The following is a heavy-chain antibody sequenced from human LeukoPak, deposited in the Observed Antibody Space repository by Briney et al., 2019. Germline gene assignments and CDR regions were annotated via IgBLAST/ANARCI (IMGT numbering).Heavy chain of an antibody. J-gene: IGHJ4*02. Sequence: GGSLRLSCAASGFTFSSYWMSWVRQAPGKGLEWVANIKQDGSEKYYVDSVKGRFTISRDNAKNSLYLQMNSLRAEDTAVYYCARDQYDFWSGSYYFDYWGQGTLVTVSS. CDR3: ARDQYDFWSGSYYFDY. CDR1: GFTFSSYW. D-gene: IGHD3-3*01. V-gene: IGHV3-7*01. CDR2: IKQDGSEK.